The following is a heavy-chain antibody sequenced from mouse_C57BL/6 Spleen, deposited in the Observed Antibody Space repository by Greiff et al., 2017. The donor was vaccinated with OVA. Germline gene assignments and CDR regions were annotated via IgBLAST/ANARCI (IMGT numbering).Heavy chain of an antibody. D-gene: IGHD2-3*01. J-gene: IGHJ3*01. CDR3: ARHFYDGYYWFAY. V-gene: IGHV5-9*01. Sequence: EVMLVESGGGLVKPGGSLKLSCAASGFTFSSYTMSWVRQTPEKRLEWVATISGGGGNTYYPDSVKGRFTISRDNAKNTLYLQMSSLRSEDTSLYYCARHFYDGYYWFAYWGQGTLVTVSA. CDR2: ISGGGGNT. CDR1: GFTFSSYT.